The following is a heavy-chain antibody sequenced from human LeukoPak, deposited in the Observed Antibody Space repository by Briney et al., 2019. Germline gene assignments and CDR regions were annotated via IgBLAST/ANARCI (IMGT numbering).Heavy chain of an antibody. CDR2: IYYNGRT. CDR3: ARFKGSTWGDAFDF. D-gene: IGHD7-27*01. V-gene: IGHV4-59*08. J-gene: IGHJ3*01. Sequence: SETLSLTCSVSGGSINSYYWSWIRQPPGKGLEWIGYIYYNGRTNYNPSLNSRVTMLVDTSKRQFSLRLRSVTAADTAVYYCARFKGSTWGDAFDFWGQGTMVTVSS. CDR1: GGSINSYY.